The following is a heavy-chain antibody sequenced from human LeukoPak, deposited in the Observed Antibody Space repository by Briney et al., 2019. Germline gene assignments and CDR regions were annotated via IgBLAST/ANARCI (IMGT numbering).Heavy chain of an antibody. Sequence: GGSLRLSCAASGFTFSSYSMNWVRQAPGKGLEWVSFISTSSSYIHNADSVKGRFTISRDNAENSLYLQMNSLRAEDTAVYYCARSLDPWGQGTLVTVSS. J-gene: IGHJ5*02. CDR3: ARSLDP. CDR1: GFTFSSYS. CDR2: ISTSSSYI. V-gene: IGHV3-21*01.